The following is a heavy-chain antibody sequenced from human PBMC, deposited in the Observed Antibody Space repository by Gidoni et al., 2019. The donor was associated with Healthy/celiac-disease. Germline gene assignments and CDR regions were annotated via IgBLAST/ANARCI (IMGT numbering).Heavy chain of an antibody. CDR3: AVIAAADTYDAFDI. CDR2: ISSSSSYT. V-gene: IGHV3-11*06. D-gene: IGHD6-13*01. J-gene: IGHJ3*02. Sequence: QVQLVESGGGLVKPGGSLRLSGAASGLTFSDYYMSWIRQAPGKGQEWVSYISSSSSYTNYADSVKGRFTISRDNAKNSLYLQMNSLRAEDTAVYYCAVIAAADTYDAFDIWGQGTMVTVSS. CDR1: GLTFSDYY.